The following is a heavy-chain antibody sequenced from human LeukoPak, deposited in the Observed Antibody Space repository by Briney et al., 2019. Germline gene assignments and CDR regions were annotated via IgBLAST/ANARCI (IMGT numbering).Heavy chain of an antibody. V-gene: IGHV4-31*03. J-gene: IGHJ4*02. CDR2: IYYSGST. Sequence: SQTLSLTCTVSGGSISSGGYSWSWIRQHPGKGLEWIGYIYYSGSTYYNPSLKSRVTISVGTSKNQFSLKLSSVTAADTAVYYCARGRSQPHIRYSYDLVFDYWGQGTLVTVSS. CDR1: GGSISSGGYS. CDR3: ARGRSQPHIRYSYDLVFDY. D-gene: IGHD5-18*01.